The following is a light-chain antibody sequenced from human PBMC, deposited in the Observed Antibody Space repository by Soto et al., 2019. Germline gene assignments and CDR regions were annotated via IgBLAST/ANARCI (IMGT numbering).Light chain of an antibody. CDR1: SSDVGSYNL. J-gene: IGLJ2*01. CDR3: CSYGGSRPWV. Sequence: QSALTQPASVSGSPGQSITISCTGTSSDVGSYNLVSWYQQHPGKAPKLMIYEVSKRPSGVSNRFSGSKSGNTASLTISGLQAEDEADYFRCSYGGSRPWVFGGGTKLTVL. V-gene: IGLV2-23*02. CDR2: EVS.